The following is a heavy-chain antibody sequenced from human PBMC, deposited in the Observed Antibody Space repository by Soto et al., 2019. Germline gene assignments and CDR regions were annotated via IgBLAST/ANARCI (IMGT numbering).Heavy chain of an antibody. D-gene: IGHD4-17*01. CDR3: ATWNPRLPYYYYGMDV. V-gene: IGHV1-46*01. CDR2: INPSGGST. J-gene: IGHJ6*02. Sequence: QVQLVQSGAEVKKPGASVKVSCKASGYTFTSYYIHWVRQAPGQGLEWMGIINPSGGSTSYAQKFQGRVTMTRDTSTSTVYMELSSRRSEDTAVYYCATWNPRLPYYYYGMDVWGQGTTVTVSS. CDR1: GYTFTSYY.